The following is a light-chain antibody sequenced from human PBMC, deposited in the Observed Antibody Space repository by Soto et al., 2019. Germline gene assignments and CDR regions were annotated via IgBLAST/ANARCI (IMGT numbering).Light chain of an antibody. CDR1: QTISSW. CDR2: KAS. V-gene: IGKV1-5*03. Sequence: DIQMTQSPSTLSGSVGDRVTITCRASQTISSWLAWYQQKPGKAPKLLIYKASTLKSGVPSRFSGSGSGTDFTLTISCLQSEDFATYYCQQNDSYSWTFGQGTKVDIK. J-gene: IGKJ1*01. CDR3: QQNDSYSWT.